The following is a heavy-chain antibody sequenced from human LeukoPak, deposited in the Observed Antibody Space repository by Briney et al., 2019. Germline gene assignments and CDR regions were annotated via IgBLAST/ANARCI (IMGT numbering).Heavy chain of an antibody. J-gene: IGHJ4*02. CDR2: IYNDGST. CDR3: ARRQTYFDY. CDR1: GGSISPYF. V-gene: IGHV4-4*09. Sequence: SETLSLTCTVSGGSISPYFWSWIRQSPGKGLEWIGYIYNDGSTKYNPSLKSRVTISADTSKRQFSLNLRPVTAADTAVYYCARRQTYFDYWGQGTLVTVS.